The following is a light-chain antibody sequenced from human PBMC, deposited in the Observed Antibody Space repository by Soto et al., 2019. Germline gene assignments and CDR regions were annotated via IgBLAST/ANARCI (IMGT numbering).Light chain of an antibody. CDR3: QQYNSYSGT. CDR2: DAS. Sequence: DIPMTQSPSTLSASVGDRVTITCRASQSISNWLAWYQQKPGKAPKLLIYDASNLESGVPSRFSGSGSGTEFTLTISSLQPDDFATYYCQQYNSYSGTFGQGTKVEIK. CDR1: QSISNW. V-gene: IGKV1-5*01. J-gene: IGKJ1*01.